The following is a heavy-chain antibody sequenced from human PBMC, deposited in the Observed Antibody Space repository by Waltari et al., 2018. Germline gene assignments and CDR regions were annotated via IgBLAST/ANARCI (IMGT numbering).Heavy chain of an antibody. J-gene: IGHJ4*02. Sequence: EVQLVESGGRLVQPGRSLRLSCATSGFSFSEYGISWFRHVPGKGLEWVGFLRSEAYGGTPEYAASVRGRFTISRDDSKGLAYLQMNNLRTEDTAVYYCNGRDEYNGGHWGQGTLVTVSS. CDR3: NGRDEYNGGH. CDR2: LRSEAYGGTP. D-gene: IGHD1-1*01. V-gene: IGHV3-49*03. CDR1: GFSFSEYG.